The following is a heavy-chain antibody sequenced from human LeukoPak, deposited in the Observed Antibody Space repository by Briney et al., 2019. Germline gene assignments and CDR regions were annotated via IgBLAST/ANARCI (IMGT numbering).Heavy chain of an antibody. CDR2: IYYSGST. Sequence: SETLSLTCSVSGGSISSYYWSWIRQPPGKGLEWTGYIYYSGSTNYNPSLKSRVTISVDTSKNRFSLKLSSVTAADTAVYYCARGPEDYFDYWGQGTLVTVSS. CDR1: GGSISSYY. CDR3: ARGPEDYFDY. J-gene: IGHJ4*02. V-gene: IGHV4-59*01.